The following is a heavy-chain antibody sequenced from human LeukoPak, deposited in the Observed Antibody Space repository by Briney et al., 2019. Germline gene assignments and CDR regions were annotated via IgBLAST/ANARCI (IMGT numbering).Heavy chain of an antibody. V-gene: IGHV1-18*01. J-gene: IGHJ6*02. CDR1: GYTFTSYG. CDR2: ISTYNGNT. Sequence: GASLKVSYKASGYTFTSYGISWVRQAPGQGLEWMGWISTYNGNTNYAQKLQGRVTMTTDTSTSTAYMELRSLRSDDTAVYYCARDDRPSYYDSSGFPPAYGMDVWGQGTTVTVSS. CDR3: ARDDRPSYYDSSGFPPAYGMDV. D-gene: IGHD3-22*01.